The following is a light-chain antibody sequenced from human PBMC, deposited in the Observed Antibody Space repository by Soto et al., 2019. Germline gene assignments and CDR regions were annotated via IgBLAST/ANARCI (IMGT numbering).Light chain of an antibody. Sequence: EIVLTQSPGTLSLSPGERATLSCRASQSFSSTNLAWYQQKPGQAPRLLIYGASSRATGIPDRFSGSGSATDFSLTIIRLEPEDFAVDYCQQYGRSPSAFGQAIKLDIK. J-gene: IGKJ2*01. CDR3: QQYGRSPSA. CDR1: QSFSSTN. CDR2: GAS. V-gene: IGKV3-20*01.